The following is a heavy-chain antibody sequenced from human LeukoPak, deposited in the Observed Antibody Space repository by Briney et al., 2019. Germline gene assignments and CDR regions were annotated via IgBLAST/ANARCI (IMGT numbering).Heavy chain of an antibody. J-gene: IGHJ6*02. V-gene: IGHV3-30-3*01. D-gene: IGHD3-10*01. CDR3: ARVKSRGNYYYYYGMDV. CDR1: GFPFSSYA. Sequence: GGSLRLSCAASGFPFSSYAMHWVRQAPGKGLEWVAVISYDGSNKYYADSVKGRFTISRDNSKNTLYLQMNSLRAEDTAVYYCARVKSRGNYYYYYGMDVWGQGTTVTVSS. CDR2: ISYDGSNK.